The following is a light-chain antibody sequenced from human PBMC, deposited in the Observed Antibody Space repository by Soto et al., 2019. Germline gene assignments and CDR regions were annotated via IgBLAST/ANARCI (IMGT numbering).Light chain of an antibody. J-gene: IGKJ1*01. CDR2: AAS. CDR3: RQYNDYSTWT. V-gene: IGKV1-39*01. Sequence: DIQMTQSPSSLSASVGDRVTITCRASQSISDYLNWYQQKPGKAPKLLIYAASSLQSGVPLRFSGSGSGTDFTLTISSLQPEDFATYYCRQYNDYSTWTFGQGTKVDIK. CDR1: QSISDY.